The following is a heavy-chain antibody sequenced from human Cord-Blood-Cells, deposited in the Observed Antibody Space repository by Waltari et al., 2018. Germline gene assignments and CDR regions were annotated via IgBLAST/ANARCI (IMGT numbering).Heavy chain of an antibody. CDR2: INSDGSST. CDR3: ASEILSNTFDY. CDR1: GFPFSSYW. V-gene: IGHV3-74*01. Sequence: EVQLVEYGGGLVQPGGSLRLSCAASGFPFSSYWMHWVRQAPGKGLVWVSRINSDGSSTSYADSVKGRFTISRDNAKNTLYLQMNSLRAEDTAVYYCASEILSNTFDYWGQGTLVTVSS. D-gene: IGHD7-27*01. J-gene: IGHJ4*02.